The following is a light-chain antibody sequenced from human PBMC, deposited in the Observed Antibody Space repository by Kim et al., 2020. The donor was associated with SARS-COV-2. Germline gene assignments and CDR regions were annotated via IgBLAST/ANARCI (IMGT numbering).Light chain of an antibody. CDR3: QTWGTGIWM. CDR1: SGHSNYA. V-gene: IGLV4-69*02. Sequence: ASIKLTCNLRSGHSNYAIAWHQQQPEKGTRYLMKVNNDGSHSKGDGIPDRFSGTSSGAERYLTISSLQSEDEADYYCQTWGTGIWMFGGGTKLTVL. CDR2: VNNDGSH. J-gene: IGLJ3*02.